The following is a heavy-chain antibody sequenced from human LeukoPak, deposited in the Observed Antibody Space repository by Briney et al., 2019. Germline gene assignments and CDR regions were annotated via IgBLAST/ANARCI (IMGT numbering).Heavy chain of an antibody. D-gene: IGHD4-11*01. CDR3: AKDPSATVTLNYFDY. J-gene: IGHJ4*02. CDR2: ISYDASNK. CDR1: GFTFSSYG. Sequence: PGGSLRLSCAASGFTFSSYGMHWVRQAPGEGLEWVAVISYDASNKHYADSVKGRFTISRDNSKNTLYLQMNSLRAEDTAVYYCAKDPSATVTLNYFDYWGQGTLVTVSS. V-gene: IGHV3-30*18.